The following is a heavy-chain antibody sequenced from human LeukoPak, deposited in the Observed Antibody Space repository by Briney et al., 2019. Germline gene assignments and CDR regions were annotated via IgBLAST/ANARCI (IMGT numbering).Heavy chain of an antibody. J-gene: IGHJ4*02. V-gene: IGHV3-33*01. CDR2: IWYDGSNK. Sequence: PGGSLRLSCAASGFTFSSYGMHRVRQAPGKGLEWVAVIWYDGSNKYYADSVKGRFTISRDNSKNTLYLQMNSLRAEDTAVYYCASADPAARYWGQGTLVTVSS. CDR3: ASADPAARY. CDR1: GFTFSSYG. D-gene: IGHD6-25*01.